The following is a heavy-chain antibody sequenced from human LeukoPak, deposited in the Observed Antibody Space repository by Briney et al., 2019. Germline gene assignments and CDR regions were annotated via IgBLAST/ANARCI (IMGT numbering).Heavy chain of an antibody. D-gene: IGHD3-22*01. CDR2: INADGSST. CDR3: ARAPSGSYYYDSSGYYY. Sequence: GGSLRLSCAASGFTFSSYWMHWVRQAPGKGLVWVSRINADGSSTSYADSVKGRFTISRDNAKNTLYLQMNSLRAEDTAVYYCARAPSGSYYYDSSGYYYWGQGTLVTVSS. V-gene: IGHV3-74*01. J-gene: IGHJ4*02. CDR1: GFTFSSYW.